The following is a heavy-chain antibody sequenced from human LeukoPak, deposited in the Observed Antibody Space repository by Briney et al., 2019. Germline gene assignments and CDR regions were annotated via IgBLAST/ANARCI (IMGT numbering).Heavy chain of an antibody. CDR1: GYTFTNYY. V-gene: IGHV1-46*01. CDR3: ATAIDYYDSSGYQY. Sequence: ASVKVSCKASGYTFTNYYIHWVRQAPGQGLEWMGIINPSGGSTSYAQKFQGRVTMTIDTSTSPVYMELSSLRSEDTAVYYCATAIDYYDSSGYQYWGQGTLVTVSS. D-gene: IGHD3-22*01. J-gene: IGHJ4*02. CDR2: INPSGGST.